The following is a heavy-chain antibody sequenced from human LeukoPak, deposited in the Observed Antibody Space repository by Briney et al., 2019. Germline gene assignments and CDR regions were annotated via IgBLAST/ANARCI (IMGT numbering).Heavy chain of an antibody. CDR1: GGSISSGDYY. Sequence: SETLSLTCIVSGGSISSGDYYWSWIRQSPGKGLEWIGYIYYTGSISYNPSLKSRLTISVDTSKNQFSLKLSSVTAADTAVYYCARAIEGIAAAGIDFLGGQGTLVTVSS. CDR2: IYYTGSI. J-gene: IGHJ4*02. D-gene: IGHD6-13*01. CDR3: ARAIEGIAAAGIDFL. V-gene: IGHV4-30-4*01.